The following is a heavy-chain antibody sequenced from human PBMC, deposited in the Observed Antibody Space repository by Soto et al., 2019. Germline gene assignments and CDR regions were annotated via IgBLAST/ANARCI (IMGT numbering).Heavy chain of an antibody. Sequence: QITLKESGPTLVKPTQTLTLTCTFSGFSLSTNGVGVGWVRQPPGKALEWLALVYWNDDRRYSPSLTSRLTITKDTSNNQVVLTMTNMDPVDTATYFCAHYTVMHPLKYGMDVWGQGTTVTVSS. D-gene: IGHD2-2*02. CDR2: VYWNDDR. V-gene: IGHV2-5*01. CDR1: GFSLSTNGVG. J-gene: IGHJ6*02. CDR3: AHYTVMHPLKYGMDV.